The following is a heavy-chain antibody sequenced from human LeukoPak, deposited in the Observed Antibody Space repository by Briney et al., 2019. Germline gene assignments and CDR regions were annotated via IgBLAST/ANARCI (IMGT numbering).Heavy chain of an antibody. V-gene: IGHV3-23*01. Sequence: PGGSLRLSCAASGFTFSSYGMSWVRQAPGKGLEWVSAISGSGGSTYYADSVKGRFTISRDNSKNTLYLQMNSLRAENTAVYYCAKLGGCSTSYYRSFAGSDYWGQGTLVTVSS. J-gene: IGHJ4*02. CDR2: ISGSGGST. CDR3: AKLGGCSTSYYRSFAGSDY. D-gene: IGHD2-2*01. CDR1: GFTFSSYG.